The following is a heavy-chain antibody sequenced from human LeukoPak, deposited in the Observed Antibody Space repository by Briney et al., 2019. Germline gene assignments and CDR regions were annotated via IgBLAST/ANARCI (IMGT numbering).Heavy chain of an antibody. CDR2: IIPIFGTA. CDR1: GGTFSSYA. J-gene: IGHJ6*02. Sequence: ASVKVSCKASGGTFSSYAISWVRQAPGQGLEWMGGIIPIFGTANYAQKFQGRVMITADESTSTAYMELSSLRSEDTAVYYCARDMDSSRGYGMDVWGQGTTVTVSS. CDR3: ARDMDSSRGYGMDV. V-gene: IGHV1-69*13. D-gene: IGHD3-22*01.